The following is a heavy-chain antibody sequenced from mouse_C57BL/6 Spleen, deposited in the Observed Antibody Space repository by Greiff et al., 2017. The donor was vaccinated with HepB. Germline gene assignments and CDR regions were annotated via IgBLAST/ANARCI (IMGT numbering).Heavy chain of an antibody. CDR2: IWSGGST. J-gene: IGHJ4*01. CDR1: GFSLTSYG. CDR3: ASNYDYDGYYAMDY. Sequence: VQLKESGPGLVQPSQSLSITCTVSGFSLTSYGVHWVRQSPGKGLEWLGVIWSGGSTDYNAAFISRLSISKDNSKSQVFFKMNSLQADDTAIYYCASNYDYDGYYAMDYWGQGTSVTVSS. D-gene: IGHD2-4*01. V-gene: IGHV2-2*01.